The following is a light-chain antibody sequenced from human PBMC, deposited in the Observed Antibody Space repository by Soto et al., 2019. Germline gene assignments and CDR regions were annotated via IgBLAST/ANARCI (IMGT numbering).Light chain of an antibody. CDR1: NSDVGSHNF. V-gene: IGLV2-23*01. CDR3: CSLTNGATWV. CDR2: EAS. J-gene: IGLJ3*02. Sequence: QSALTQPASVSGSPGQSITISCTGTNSDVGSHNFVSWYQQYPGKAPKLLIYEASKRPSGLSNGFSGSKSGNTASLTISGLQAEDEADYYCCSLTNGATWVFGGGTKLTVL.